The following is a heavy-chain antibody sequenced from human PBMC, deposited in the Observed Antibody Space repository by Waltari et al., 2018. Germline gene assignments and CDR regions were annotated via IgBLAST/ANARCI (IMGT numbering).Heavy chain of an antibody. CDR2: IYHSGST. CDR1: GYSSSSGYY. V-gene: IGHV4-38-2*02. CDR3: AKYSGYDFDY. D-gene: IGHD5-12*01. Sequence: QVQLQESGPGLVKPAEPLSLTCTVSGYSSSSGYYWGWIRQPPGKGLEWIGSIYHSGSTYYNPSLKSRVTISVDTSKNQFSLKLSSMTAADTAVYYCAKYSGYDFDYWGQGTLVTVSS. J-gene: IGHJ4*02.